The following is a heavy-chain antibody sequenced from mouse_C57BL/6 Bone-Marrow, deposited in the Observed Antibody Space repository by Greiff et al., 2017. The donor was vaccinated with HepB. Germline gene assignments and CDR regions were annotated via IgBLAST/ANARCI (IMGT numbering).Heavy chain of an antibody. J-gene: IGHJ4*01. Sequence: VKLMESGAELARPGASVKLSCKASGYTFTSYGISWVKQRTGQGLEWIGEIYPRSGNTYYNEKFKGKATLTADKSSSTAYMELRSLTSEDSAVYFCARGPITTVVARDYAMDYWGQGTSVTVSS. D-gene: IGHD1-1*01. CDR2: IYPRSGNT. CDR3: ARGPITTVVARDYAMDY. V-gene: IGHV1-81*01. CDR1: GYTFTSYG.